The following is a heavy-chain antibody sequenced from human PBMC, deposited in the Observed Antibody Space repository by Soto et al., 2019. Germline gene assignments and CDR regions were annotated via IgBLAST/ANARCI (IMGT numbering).Heavy chain of an antibody. V-gene: IGHV4-59*01. CDR2: IYYSGST. CDR1: GGSISSYY. Sequence: QVQLQESGPGLVKPSETLSLTCTVSGGSISSYYWSWIRQPPGKGLEWIGYIYYSGSTNYNPSLKSRVTISVDTSKNQFSLKLSSVTAADTAVYYCARYSYGSGSYPYYYGMDVWGQGTTVTVSS. J-gene: IGHJ6*02. CDR3: ARYSYGSGSYPYYYGMDV. D-gene: IGHD3-10*01.